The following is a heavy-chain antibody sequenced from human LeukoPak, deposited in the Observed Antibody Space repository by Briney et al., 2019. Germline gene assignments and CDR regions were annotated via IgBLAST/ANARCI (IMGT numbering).Heavy chain of an antibody. J-gene: IGHJ4*02. Sequence: GGSLRLSCAASGFTVSSNYMSWVRQAPGKGLEWVSAIYSGGSTYYADSVKGRFTISRDNSKNTLYLQMNSLRAEDTAVYYCARDSGRFGELFHAYWGQGTLVTVSS. V-gene: IGHV3-53*01. CDR1: GFTVSSNY. D-gene: IGHD3-10*01. CDR2: IYSGGST. CDR3: ARDSGRFGELFHAY.